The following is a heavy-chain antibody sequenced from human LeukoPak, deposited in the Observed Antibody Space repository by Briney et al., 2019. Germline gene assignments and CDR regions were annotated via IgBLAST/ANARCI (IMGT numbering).Heavy chain of an antibody. CDR2: IKQDGTEK. Sequence: PGGSLRLSCGASGFSFSTYWMSWVRQAPGKGLEWVANIKQDGTEKYYVDSVKGRFTISRDNARNSLYLQMNSLRTEDTSVYYCAPHCSSASCPDYWGQGTLVTVSS. CDR1: GFSFSTYW. D-gene: IGHD2-2*01. J-gene: IGHJ4*02. CDR3: APHCSSASCPDY. V-gene: IGHV3-7*01.